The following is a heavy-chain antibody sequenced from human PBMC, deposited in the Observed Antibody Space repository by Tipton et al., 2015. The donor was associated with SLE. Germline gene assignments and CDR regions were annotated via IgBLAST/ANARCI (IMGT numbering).Heavy chain of an antibody. J-gene: IGHJ3*02. CDR3: ARDDSSGRGAFDI. CDR2: IYTSGST. CDR1: GGSISSSSYY. V-gene: IGHV4-61*09. D-gene: IGHD6-19*01. Sequence: LRLSCTVSGGSISSSSYYWGWIRQPPGKGLEWIGYIYTSGSTNYNPSLKSRVTISVDTSKNQFSLKLSSVTAADTAVYYCARDDSSGRGAFDIWGQGTMVTVSS.